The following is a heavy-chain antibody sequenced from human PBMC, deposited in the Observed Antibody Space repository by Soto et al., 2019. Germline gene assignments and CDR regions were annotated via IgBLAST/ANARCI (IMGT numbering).Heavy chain of an antibody. J-gene: IGHJ3*02. D-gene: IGHD2-2*01. CDR1: GFTFSTYV. CDR3: ATDTSPGGIVVVPAATGFDAFDI. CDR2: IWFDGSHK. Sequence: GGSLRLSCAASGFTFSTYVMHWVRQAPGKGLEWVAVIWFDGSHKYYADSVKGRFTISRDNSKNTLYLQMNTLRAEDTAIYYCATDTSPGGIVVVPAATGFDAFDIWGQGTMVTVSS. V-gene: IGHV3-33*01.